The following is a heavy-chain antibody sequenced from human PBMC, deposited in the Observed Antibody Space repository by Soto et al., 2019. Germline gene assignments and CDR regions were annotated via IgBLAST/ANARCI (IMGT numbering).Heavy chain of an antibody. Sequence: QVQLVQSGAEVKKPWSSVKVSCKASGGIFSTYAISWLRQAPGQGLEGMGGIIPIFGTPNYAQRFQGRVTITADESTSTAYMELSRLRSEDTAVYYCARDRDDYGSGNYYNRIDFWGQGTLVTVSS. CDR3: ARDRDDYGSGNYYNRIDF. J-gene: IGHJ4*02. V-gene: IGHV1-69*01. CDR1: GGIFSTYA. D-gene: IGHD3-10*01. CDR2: IIPIFGTP.